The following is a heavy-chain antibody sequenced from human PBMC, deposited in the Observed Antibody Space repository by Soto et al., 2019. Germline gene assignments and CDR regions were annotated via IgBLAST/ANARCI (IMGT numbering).Heavy chain of an antibody. J-gene: IGHJ5*02. Sequence: ASVKVSCKASGYTFNSYGISWVRQAPGQGLEWMGWISAYNGNTNYAQKLQGRVTMTTDTSTSTAYMELRSLRSDDTAVYYCARDGLSSGWYRGNWFDPWGQGTLVTVS. CDR2: ISAYNGNT. D-gene: IGHD6-19*01. CDR3: ARDGLSSGWYRGNWFDP. CDR1: GYTFNSYG. V-gene: IGHV1-18*01.